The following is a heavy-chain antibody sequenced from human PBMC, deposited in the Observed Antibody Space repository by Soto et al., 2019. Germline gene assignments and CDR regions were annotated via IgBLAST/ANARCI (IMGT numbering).Heavy chain of an antibody. CDR2: IKQDGSEK. J-gene: IGHJ5*02. CDR1: GVTFSTYQ. V-gene: IGHV3-7*04. D-gene: IGHD1-26*01. CDR3: ARVVGAPNWFDP. Sequence: EVQLVESGGGLVQPGGSLRLSCAASGVTFSTYQMSWVRQAPGKGLEWVANIKQDGSEKYYVDSVKGRFTISRDNAKNSLYLQMNSLRAEDTAVYYCARVVGAPNWFDPWGQGTLVTVSS.